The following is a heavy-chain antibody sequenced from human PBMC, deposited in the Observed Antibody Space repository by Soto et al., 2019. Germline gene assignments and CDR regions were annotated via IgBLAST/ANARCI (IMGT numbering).Heavy chain of an antibody. J-gene: IGHJ5*02. V-gene: IGHV4-34*01. CDR2: INHSGST. Sequence: SETLSLTCAVCGGSFSGYYCSWIRQPPGKGLEWIGEINHSGSTNYNPSLKSRVTISVDTSKNQFSLKLSSVTAADTAVYYCARRGQIVDRGFDPWGQRTLVTVSS. CDR1: GGSFSGYY. CDR3: ARRGQIVDRGFDP. D-gene: IGHD6-6*01.